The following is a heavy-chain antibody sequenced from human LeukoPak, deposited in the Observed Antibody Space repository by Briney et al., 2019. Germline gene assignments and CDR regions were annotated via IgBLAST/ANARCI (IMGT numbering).Heavy chain of an antibody. V-gene: IGHV4-30-2*01. CDR1: GGSISSGGYS. CDR3: ARVKGPLWSGYTPYYYGMDV. CDR2: IYHSGST. D-gene: IGHD3-3*01. Sequence: SETLSLTCAVSGGSISSGGYSWSWIRQPPGKGLEWIGYIYHSGSTYYNPSLKSRVTISVDRSKNQFSLKLSSVTAADTAVYYCARVKGPLWSGYTPYYYGMDVWGQGTTVTVSS. J-gene: IGHJ6*02.